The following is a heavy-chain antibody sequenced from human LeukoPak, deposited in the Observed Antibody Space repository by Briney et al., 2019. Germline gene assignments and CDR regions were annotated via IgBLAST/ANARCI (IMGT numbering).Heavy chain of an antibody. Sequence: ASVKVSCKASGYTFSGNYMHWVRQAPGQGLEWMGRINPNSGGTDYVQKFQGRVTMTRDTSISTAYMELNRLRSDDTAMYYCAKVPNYGSIYWGQGTLVTVSS. CDR1: GYTFSGNY. D-gene: IGHD4-17*01. V-gene: IGHV1-2*06. J-gene: IGHJ4*02. CDR2: INPNSGGT. CDR3: AKVPNYGSIY.